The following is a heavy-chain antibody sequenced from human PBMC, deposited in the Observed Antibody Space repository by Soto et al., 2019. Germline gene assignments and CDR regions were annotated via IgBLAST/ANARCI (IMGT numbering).Heavy chain of an antibody. D-gene: IGHD3-10*01. Sequence: QVQLVQSGAEVKRAGASVKVSCKASGYTFSSYGLSWVRQAPGQGLEWMGWISDYNGNTHYAQKFQGRVIMTTDTPTRTAYMELRSLRSAATAVYFCAREGYYSGSGTYSPPRYYGMDVWGQGTTVTVSS. CDR3: AREGYYSGSGTYSPPRYYGMDV. CDR1: GYTFSSYG. V-gene: IGHV1-18*01. J-gene: IGHJ6*02. CDR2: ISDYNGNT.